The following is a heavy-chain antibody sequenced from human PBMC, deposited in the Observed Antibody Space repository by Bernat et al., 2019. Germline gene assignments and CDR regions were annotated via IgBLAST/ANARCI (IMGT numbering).Heavy chain of an antibody. J-gene: IGHJ4*02. Sequence: QVQLVESGGGLVKPGGSLRLSCAASGFTFSDYYMSWIRQAPGKGLEWVSYISSSSSYTNYADSVKGRFTISRDNSKNTLYLQMNSLRAEDTAVYYCAKDSFYDSSGHYSPWDYWGQGTLVTVSS. V-gene: IGHV3-11*05. D-gene: IGHD3-22*01. CDR3: AKDSFYDSSGHYSPWDY. CDR2: ISSSSSYT. CDR1: GFTFSDYY.